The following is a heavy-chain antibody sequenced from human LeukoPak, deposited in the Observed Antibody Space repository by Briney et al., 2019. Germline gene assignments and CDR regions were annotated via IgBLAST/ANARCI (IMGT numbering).Heavy chain of an antibody. Sequence: GESLKISCQDSGYSFTNYWIGWVRQMPGKGLEWIGIIYPGDSDTRYSPSFQGQVTISADKSISTAYLQWSSLKASDTAMYYCARAITGTDRLVDYWGQGTLVTVSS. CDR2: IYPGDSDT. J-gene: IGHJ4*02. CDR3: ARAITGTDRLVDY. CDR1: GYSFTNYW. D-gene: IGHD1-14*01. V-gene: IGHV5-51*01.